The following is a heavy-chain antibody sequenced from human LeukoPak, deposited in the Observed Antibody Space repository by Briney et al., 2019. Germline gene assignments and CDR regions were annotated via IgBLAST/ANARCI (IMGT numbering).Heavy chain of an antibody. CDR2: ISSSSSTI. D-gene: IGHD3-3*01. J-gene: IGHJ4*02. CDR1: GFTFSSYS. V-gene: IGHV3-48*04. Sequence: GGSLRLSCAASGFTFSSYSMNWVGQATGKGLEWVSYISSSSSTIYYADSVKGRFTISRDNAKNSLYLQMNSLRSEDTAVYYCAKAVTIFGGYFFDYWGQGTLVTVSS. CDR3: AKAVTIFGGYFFDY.